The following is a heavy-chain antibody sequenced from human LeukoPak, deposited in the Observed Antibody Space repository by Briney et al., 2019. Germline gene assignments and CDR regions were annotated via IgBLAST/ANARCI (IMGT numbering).Heavy chain of an antibody. V-gene: IGHV3-73*01. CDR1: GFTFSGSA. J-gene: IGHJ6*04. CDR3: TGALLWFGELSNYYYHYGMDV. D-gene: IGHD3-10*01. CDR2: IRSKANSYAT. Sequence: GGSLRLSCAASGFTFSGSAIHWVRQASGKGLEWVGRIRSKANSYATAYAASVKGRFTISRDDSKNTAYLQMNSLKTTDTAVYYCTGALLWFGELSNYYYHYGMDVWGKGTTVTVSS.